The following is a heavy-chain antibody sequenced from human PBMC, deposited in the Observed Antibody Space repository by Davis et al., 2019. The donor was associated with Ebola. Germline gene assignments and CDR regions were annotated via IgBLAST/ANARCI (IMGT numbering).Heavy chain of an antibody. D-gene: IGHD5-24*01. CDR2: ISSSGSTI. CDR1: GFTFSSYA. CDR3: ARGEWLQDFDY. V-gene: IGHV3-11*01. Sequence: GGSLRLSCAASGFTFSSYAMSWVRQAPGKGLEWVSYISSSGSTIYYADSVKGRFTISRDNAKNSLYLQMNSLRAEDTAVYYCARGEWLQDFDYWGQGTLVTVSS. J-gene: IGHJ4*02.